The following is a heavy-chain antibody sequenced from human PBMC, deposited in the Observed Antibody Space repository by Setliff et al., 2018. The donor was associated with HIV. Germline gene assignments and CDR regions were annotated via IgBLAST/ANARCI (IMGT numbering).Heavy chain of an antibody. Sequence: ASVKVSCKASGYTFTGYYMHWVRQAPGQGLEWMGWFNTYNGNTNYAQKFHGRVSMTTDSSTSTGYMELTSLRSDDTAVYYCARRRRSSDDSFDFWGQGTLVTVSS. CDR3: ARRRRSSDDSFDF. V-gene: IGHV1-18*04. J-gene: IGHJ3*01. CDR2: FNTYNGNT. CDR1: GYTFTGYY. D-gene: IGHD1-26*01.